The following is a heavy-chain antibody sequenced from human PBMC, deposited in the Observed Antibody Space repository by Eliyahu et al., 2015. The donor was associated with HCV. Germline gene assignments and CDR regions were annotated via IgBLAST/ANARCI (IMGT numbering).Heavy chain of an antibody. D-gene: IGHD3-22*01. Sequence: QVQLRESGPGLVKPSETLSLTCTVXGGSMSSYYWSWIRQPPGKGLEWIGYIHNSGRTNHSPSLQSRVTISVDTSKSQFSLRLSSVTAADTAVYFCARDTRQFENSAYYEDIFDSWGPGTMVTVSS. CDR1: GGSMSSYY. CDR2: IHNSGRT. V-gene: IGHV4-59*01. J-gene: IGHJ3*01. CDR3: ARDTRQFENSAYYEDIFDS.